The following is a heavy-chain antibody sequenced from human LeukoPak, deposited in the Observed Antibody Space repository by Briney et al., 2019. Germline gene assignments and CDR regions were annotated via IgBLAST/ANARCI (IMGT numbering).Heavy chain of an antibody. CDR3: ARDSIFGVVPPFYYFDY. V-gene: IGHV4-38-2*02. D-gene: IGHD3-3*01. J-gene: IGHJ4*02. Sequence: SETLSLTCTVSGYSVSSGYYWGWIRQPPGKGLEWIGSNYHSGSTYYNPSLKSRVTISVDTSKNQFSLKLSSVTAADTAVYYCARDSIFGVVPPFYYFDYWGQGTLVTVSS. CDR2: NYHSGST. CDR1: GYSVSSGYY.